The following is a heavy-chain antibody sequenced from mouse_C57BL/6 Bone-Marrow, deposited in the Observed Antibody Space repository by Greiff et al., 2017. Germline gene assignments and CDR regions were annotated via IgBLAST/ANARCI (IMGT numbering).Heavy chain of an antibody. J-gene: IGHJ1*03. CDR3: ARPGGSSPVGYFDV. CDR1: GYTFTSYW. Sequence: VKLQQPGAELVRPGTSVKLSCKASGYTFTSYWMHWVKQRPGQGLEWIGVIDPSDSYTNYNQKFKGKATLTVDTSSSTAYMQLSSLTSEDSAVYYCARPGGSSPVGYFDVWGTGTTVTVSS. CDR2: IDPSDSYT. D-gene: IGHD1-1*01. V-gene: IGHV1-59*01.